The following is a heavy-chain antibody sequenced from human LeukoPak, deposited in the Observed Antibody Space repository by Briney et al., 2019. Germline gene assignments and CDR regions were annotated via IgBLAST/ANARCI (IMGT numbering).Heavy chain of an antibody. V-gene: IGHV1-18*01. CDR2: ISAYNGNT. Sequence: ASVKVSCKASGYTFTSYGISWVRQAPGQGLEWMGWISAYNGNTNYAQKLQGRVTMTRDTSISTAYMELSRLRSVDTAVYYCARASYDSSDYEYFQHWGQGTLVTVSS. D-gene: IGHD3-22*01. J-gene: IGHJ1*01. CDR3: ARASYDSSDYEYFQH. CDR1: GYTFTSYG.